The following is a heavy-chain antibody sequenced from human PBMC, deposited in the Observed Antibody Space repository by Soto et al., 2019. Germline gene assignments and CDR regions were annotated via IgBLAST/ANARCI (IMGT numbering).Heavy chain of an antibody. D-gene: IGHD6-13*01. J-gene: IGHJ3*02. Sequence: EVQLLESGGGLVQPGGSLRLSCAASGFTFSSYAMSWVRQAPGKGLEWVSAISGSGGSTYYADSVKGRFTISRDNSKNTLYLQMNSLRAEDTAVYYCAKDIYSSSNLVLSIAFDIWGQGTMVTVSS. CDR3: AKDIYSSSNLVLSIAFDI. CDR2: ISGSGGST. CDR1: GFTFSSYA. V-gene: IGHV3-23*01.